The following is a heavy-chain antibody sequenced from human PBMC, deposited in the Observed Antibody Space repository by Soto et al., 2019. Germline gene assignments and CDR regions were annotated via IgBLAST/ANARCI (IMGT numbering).Heavy chain of an antibody. CDR3: ARGLEYSTGWHYFDY. CDR1: GGIFTTSA. D-gene: IGHD6-19*01. CDR2: IAPILGPE. V-gene: IGHV1-69*01. J-gene: IGHJ4*02. Sequence: QVRLVQSGPEVRKPGFSVKVSCKASGGIFTTSAISWVRRAPGQGLEWMGGIAPILGPEKYAPKFQGRLTITACESTSTFYMELGSLRSEDTAVYYCARGLEYSTGWHYFDYWGQGTLVTVSS.